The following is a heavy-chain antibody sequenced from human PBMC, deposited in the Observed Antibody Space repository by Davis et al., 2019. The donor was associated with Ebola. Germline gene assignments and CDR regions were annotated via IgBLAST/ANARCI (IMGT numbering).Heavy chain of an antibody. CDR1: GGSIRTNY. V-gene: IGHV4-59*04. CDR3: AITDLGNCSGGSCRYYYGMDV. D-gene: IGHD2-15*01. CDR2: VYYSGST. Sequence: SETLSLTCTVSGGSIRTNYWSWIRQPPGKGLEWIGHVYYSGSTYYNPSLKSRVTISVDTSTNQLSLKLGSVTAADTAVYYCAITDLGNCSGGSCRYYYGMDVWGQGTTVTVSS. J-gene: IGHJ6*02.